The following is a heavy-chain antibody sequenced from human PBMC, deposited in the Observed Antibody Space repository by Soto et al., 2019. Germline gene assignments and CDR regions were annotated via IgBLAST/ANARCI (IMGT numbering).Heavy chain of an antibody. CDR3: ATLWFGEADY. CDR2: IYYSGST. D-gene: IGHD3-10*01. CDR1: GGSMSTSYY. V-gene: IGHV4-39*01. Sequence: QLQLQESGPGLLKPSETLSLTCTVSGGSMSTSYYWGWIRQPPGKGLEWIGSIYYSGSTYYNPSLNRRVTISVDTSKNQFSLKLTSVTAADPSVYYCATLWFGEADYWGQGTLVTVSS. J-gene: IGHJ4*02.